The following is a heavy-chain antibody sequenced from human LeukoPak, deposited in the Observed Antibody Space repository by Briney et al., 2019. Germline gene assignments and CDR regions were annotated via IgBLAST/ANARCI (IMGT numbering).Heavy chain of an antibody. Sequence: SETLSLTCTVSGDSMSDYFWTWIRQPPGKGLEWIGYAADSGSTNYSPSLESRVTISVDTSKNQFSLKLSSVTAADTAVYYCARLGDRAFDIWGQGTMVTVSS. V-gene: IGHV4-59*12. J-gene: IGHJ3*02. CDR3: ARLGDRAFDI. D-gene: IGHD2-21*01. CDR1: GDSMSDYF. CDR2: AADSGST.